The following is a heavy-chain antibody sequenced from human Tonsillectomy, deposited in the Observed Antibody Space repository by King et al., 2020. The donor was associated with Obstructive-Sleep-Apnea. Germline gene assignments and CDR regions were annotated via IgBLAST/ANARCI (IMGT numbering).Heavy chain of an antibody. D-gene: IGHD3-22*01. V-gene: IGHV3-23*04. CDR2: ISGSGGST. J-gene: IGHJ4*02. CDR1: GFTFSSYA. CDR3: AKGPYYYDSSVYYYPSFDY. Sequence: VQLVESGGGLVQPGGSLRLSCAASGFTFSSYAMSRVRQAPGKGLEWVSVISGSGGSTYYADSVKGRFTIPRDNSKNTLYLQMNSLRAEDTAVYYCAKGPYYYDSSVYYYPSFDYWGQGTLVTVSS.